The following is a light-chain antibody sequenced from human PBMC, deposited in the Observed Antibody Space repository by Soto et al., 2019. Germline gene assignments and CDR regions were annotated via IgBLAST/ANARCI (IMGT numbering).Light chain of an antibody. CDR3: QQRNNWPIT. CDR2: DPS. Sequence: EIVLTQSPATLSLSPGDRATHSCRAGHNFGPYLVWNQQKPGQPPSLLLYDPSHRAVGAPARFGGSGSGTDFTLTISSLEPEDFATYYCQQRNNWPITFGQGTRLEI. V-gene: IGKV3-11*01. J-gene: IGKJ5*01. CDR1: HNFGPY.